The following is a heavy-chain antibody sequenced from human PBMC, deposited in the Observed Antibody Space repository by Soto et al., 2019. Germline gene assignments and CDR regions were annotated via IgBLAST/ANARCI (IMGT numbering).Heavy chain of an antibody. CDR1: GFTFSSYA. CDR3: ARGPLYSSSPPSSQHFDY. V-gene: IGHV3-30-3*01. J-gene: IGHJ4*02. D-gene: IGHD6-19*01. Sequence: GGSLRLSCAASGFTFSSYAMHWVRQAPGKGLEWVAVISYDGSNKYYADSVKGRFTISRDNSKNTLYLQMNSLRAEDTAVYYFARGPLYSSSPPSSQHFDYGGQEPLVTVSS. CDR2: ISYDGSNK.